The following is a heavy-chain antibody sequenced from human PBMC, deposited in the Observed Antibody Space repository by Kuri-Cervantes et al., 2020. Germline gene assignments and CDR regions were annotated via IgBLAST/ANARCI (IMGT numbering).Heavy chain of an antibody. Sequence: SQTLSLTCAVYGGSFSGYYWSWIRQPPGKGLEWIGEINHSGSTNYNPSLKSRATISVDTSKNQFSLKLSSVTAADTAVYYCARSNGDYHDAFDIWGQGTMVTVSS. D-gene: IGHD4-17*01. CDR3: ARSNGDYHDAFDI. V-gene: IGHV4-34*01. CDR2: INHSGST. CDR1: GGSFSGYY. J-gene: IGHJ3*02.